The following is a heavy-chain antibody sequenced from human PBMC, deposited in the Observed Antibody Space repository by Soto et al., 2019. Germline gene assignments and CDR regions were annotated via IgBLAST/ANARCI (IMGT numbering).Heavy chain of an antibody. Sequence: GGSLRLSSAASGFTFSSYAMSWVRQAQGKGLEWVSAISGSGGSTYYADSVKGRFTISRDNSKNTLYLQMNSLRAEDTAVYYCAKGVQLRAALNAFDIWGQGTMVTVSS. D-gene: IGHD6-13*01. CDR1: GFTFSSYA. V-gene: IGHV3-23*01. CDR3: AKGVQLRAALNAFDI. CDR2: ISGSGGST. J-gene: IGHJ3*02.